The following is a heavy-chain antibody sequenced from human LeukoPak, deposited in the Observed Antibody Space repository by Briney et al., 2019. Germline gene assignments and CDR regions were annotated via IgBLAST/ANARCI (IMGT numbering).Heavy chain of an antibody. V-gene: IGHV1-18*01. Sequence: GATVNVPCKASGYTFTSYGISWVRQAPGQGLEWMGWISAYNGNTNYAQKLQGRVTLPTATSTSTAHLRVRSLRSDDTAVYYCARDQNYGDYVDYWGQGTLVTVSS. J-gene: IGHJ4*02. CDR2: ISAYNGNT. D-gene: IGHD4-17*01. CDR3: ARDQNYGDYVDY. CDR1: GYTFTSYG.